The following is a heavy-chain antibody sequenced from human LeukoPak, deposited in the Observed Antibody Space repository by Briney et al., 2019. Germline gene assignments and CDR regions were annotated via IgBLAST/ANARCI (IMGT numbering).Heavy chain of an antibody. CDR1: GFTFSDYY. D-gene: IGHD2/OR15-2a*01. V-gene: IGHV3-23*01. J-gene: IGHJ4*02. CDR2: ISGSDGST. Sequence: GGSLRLSCAASGFTFSDYYMSWVRQAPGKGLEWVSGISGSDGSTNYADSVKGRFTISRENSKNTLYLQMNSLRAEDTAVYYCAKDSAKKYDDYWGQGTLVTVSS. CDR3: AKDSAKKYDDY.